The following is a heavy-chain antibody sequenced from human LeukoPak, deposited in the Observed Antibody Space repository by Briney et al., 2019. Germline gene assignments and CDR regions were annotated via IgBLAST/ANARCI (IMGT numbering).Heavy chain of an antibody. CDR3: ARSELPTVGVPAYYYYYGMDV. D-gene: IGHD1-7*01. CDR1: GGTFSSYA. J-gene: IGHJ6*02. CDR2: IIPIFGTA. Sequence: EASVTVSCKASGGTFSSYAISWVRQAPGQGLKWMGGIIPIFGTANYAQKFQGRVTITADESTSTAYMELSSLRSEDTAVYYCARSELPTVGVPAYYYYYGMDVWGQGTTVTVSS. V-gene: IGHV1-69*01.